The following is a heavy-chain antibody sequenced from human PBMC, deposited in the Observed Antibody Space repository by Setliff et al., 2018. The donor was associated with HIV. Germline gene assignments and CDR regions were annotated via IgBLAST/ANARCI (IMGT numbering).Heavy chain of an antibody. CDR3: ARFARDPTD. V-gene: IGHV4-59*08. J-gene: IGHJ4*02. CDR1: GASITSSY. CDR2: IYYSGDS. Sequence: PSETLSLTCTVSGASITSSYWTWIRQSPGRGLEYLGYIYYSGDSNYSPSLKNRLSMSLDASTSQFSLRLNSLTAADTAMYYCARFARDPTDWGRGILVTVSS.